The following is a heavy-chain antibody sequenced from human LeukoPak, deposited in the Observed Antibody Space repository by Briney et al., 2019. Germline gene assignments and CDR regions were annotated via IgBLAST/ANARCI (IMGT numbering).Heavy chain of an antibody. V-gene: IGHV3-23*01. J-gene: IGHJ4*02. CDR1: GFTFSSYG. CDR3: AKSSRPVTAMAFFDY. Sequence: PGGSLRLSCAASGFTFSSYGMSWVRQAPGEGLEWVSGISGSGTNTNYADSVKGRFTISRDNSKNTVYLQMKSLRAEDTAVYYCAKSSRPVTAMAFFDYWGQGALVTVSS. CDR2: ISGSGTNT. D-gene: IGHD5-18*01.